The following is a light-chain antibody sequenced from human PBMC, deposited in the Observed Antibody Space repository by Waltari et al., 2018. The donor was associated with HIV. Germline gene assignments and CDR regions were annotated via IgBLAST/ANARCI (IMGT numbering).Light chain of an antibody. V-gene: IGKV3-15*01. CDR2: GAS. CDR1: QSVSSN. CDR3: QHWET. Sequence: EIVMTQSPATLSVSPGERATLSCRASQSVSSNLAWYQQKPGQAPRLLIYGASPRATGIPARFSDSGSGTEFTLTISSLQSEDFAVYYCQHWETFGQGTKVEIK. J-gene: IGKJ1*01.